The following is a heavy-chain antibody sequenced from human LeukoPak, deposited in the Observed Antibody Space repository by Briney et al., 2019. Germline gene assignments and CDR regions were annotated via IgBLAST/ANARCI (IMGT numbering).Heavy chain of an antibody. Sequence: QTGGSLRLSCAASGFTFSSYAMSWVRQAPGKGLEWVSAISGSGGSTYYADSVKGRFTISRDNSKNTLYLQMNSLRAEDTAVYYCAKDPSYSGLRLYYFDYWGQGTLVTVSS. V-gene: IGHV3-23*01. CDR1: GFTFSSYA. D-gene: IGHD1-26*01. CDR3: AKDPSYSGLRLYYFDY. J-gene: IGHJ4*02. CDR2: ISGSGGST.